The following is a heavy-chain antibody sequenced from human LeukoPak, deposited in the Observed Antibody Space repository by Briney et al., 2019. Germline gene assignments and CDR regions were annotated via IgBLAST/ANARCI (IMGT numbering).Heavy chain of an antibody. Sequence: GGSLRLSCAASGFTFSSYAMSWVRQAPWKGLEWVSGISWNSGMMGYADSVEGRFSISRDNAKNSLYLQMNSLRTEDTAFYYCARCTTTGRALDFWGQGTLVTVSS. CDR2: ISWNSGMM. CDR1: GFTFSSYA. D-gene: IGHD1-1*01. CDR3: ARCTTTGRALDF. J-gene: IGHJ4*02. V-gene: IGHV3-9*01.